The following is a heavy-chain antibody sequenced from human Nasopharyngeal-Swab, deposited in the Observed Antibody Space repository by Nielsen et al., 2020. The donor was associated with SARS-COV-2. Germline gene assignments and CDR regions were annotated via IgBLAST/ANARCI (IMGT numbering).Heavy chain of an antibody. D-gene: IGHD1-1*01. CDR3: ARENQEYANIWIDY. J-gene: IGHJ4*02. CDR1: GYTFTSNV. V-gene: IGHV7-4-1*02. Sequence: ASVKVSCKASGYTFTSNVLNWVRQAPGQGPEYIGRISTKTGAPTYAQAFTGRFVISLDTSVSTTYLQISSLKADDTAVYYCARENQEYANIWIDYWGQGTQVTVSS. CDR2: ISTKTGAP.